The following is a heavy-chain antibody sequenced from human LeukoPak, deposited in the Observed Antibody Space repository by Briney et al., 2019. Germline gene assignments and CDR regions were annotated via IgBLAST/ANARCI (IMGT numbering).Heavy chain of an antibody. CDR3: ARVKVRGVPDNWFDP. CDR2: IKQDGSEE. V-gene: IGHV3-7*01. D-gene: IGHD3-10*01. CDR1: GFTFSSYW. J-gene: IGHJ5*02. Sequence: GGSLRLSCIASGFTFSSYWMSWVRQAPGKGLEWVANIKQDGSEEYYVDSVKGRFTISRDNAKNSLYLQMNSLRAEDTAVYYCARVKVRGVPDNWFDPWGPGTLVTVSS.